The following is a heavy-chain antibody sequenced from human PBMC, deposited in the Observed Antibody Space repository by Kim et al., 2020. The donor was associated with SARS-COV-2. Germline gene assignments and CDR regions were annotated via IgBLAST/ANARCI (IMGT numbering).Heavy chain of an antibody. J-gene: IGHJ6*01. CDR3: ARELDPRHYFYYGLDV. CDR2: INSDGRSR. Sequence: GGSLRLSCAASEFTFSNYWMHWVCQAPGKGLVWVSHINSDGRSRNYADSVKGRFTIARDNAKNTLYLQMNRLRAEDTAVYYCARELDPRHYFYYGLDVWG. V-gene: IGHV3-74*01. CDR1: EFTFSNYW.